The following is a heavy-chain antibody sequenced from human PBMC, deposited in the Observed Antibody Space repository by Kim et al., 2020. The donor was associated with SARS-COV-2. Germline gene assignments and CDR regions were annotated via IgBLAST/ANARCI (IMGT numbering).Heavy chain of an antibody. Sequence: PSLKNRVTIAVETSKHQFSLKLSSVTAADTAVYYCARTLPSDSSGSGNDYWGQGTLVTVSS. CDR3: ARTLPSDSSGSGNDY. D-gene: IGHD3-22*01. J-gene: IGHJ4*02. V-gene: IGHV4-34*01.